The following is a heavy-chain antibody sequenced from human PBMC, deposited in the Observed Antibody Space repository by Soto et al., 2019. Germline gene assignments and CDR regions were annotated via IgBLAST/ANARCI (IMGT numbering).Heavy chain of an antibody. Sequence: SETLSLTSTFSGCSISSYYWSWIRQPPGKGLEWIGYIYYSGSTNYNPSLKSRVTISVDTSKNQFSLKLSSVTAADTAVYYCARVNFWSGYHWFDPWGQGTLVTVSS. CDR2: IYYSGST. CDR1: GCSISSYY. D-gene: IGHD3-3*01. CDR3: ARVNFWSGYHWFDP. J-gene: IGHJ5*02. V-gene: IGHV4-59*01.